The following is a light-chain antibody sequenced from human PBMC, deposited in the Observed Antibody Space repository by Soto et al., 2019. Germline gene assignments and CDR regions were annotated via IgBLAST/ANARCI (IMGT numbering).Light chain of an antibody. J-gene: IGLJ2*01. CDR1: SSDVGGYNY. CDR3: SSYTSSSTPVV. V-gene: IGLV2-14*01. Sequence: QSALTQPASVSGSPGQSITISCTGTSSDVGGYNYVSWYQQHPGKAPKLMIYDVSNRPPGVPNRFSGSKSGNTASLTISGLQAEDEADYYCSSYTSSSTPVVFGGGTKLTVL. CDR2: DVS.